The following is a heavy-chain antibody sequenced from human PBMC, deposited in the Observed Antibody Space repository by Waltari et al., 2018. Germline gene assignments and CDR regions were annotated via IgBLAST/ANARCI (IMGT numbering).Heavy chain of an antibody. CDR1: GFTFSSYW. CDR2: INSDGSST. D-gene: IGHD6-13*01. Sequence: EVQLVESGGGLVQPGGSLSLPCAASGFTFSSYWMHWVRQAPGKGLVWVSHINSDGSSTNYADSVKGRFTISRDNAKNTLYLQMNSLRAEDTAVYYCESQITAAGYWGQGTLVTVSS. CDR3: ESQITAAGY. V-gene: IGHV3-74*01. J-gene: IGHJ4*02.